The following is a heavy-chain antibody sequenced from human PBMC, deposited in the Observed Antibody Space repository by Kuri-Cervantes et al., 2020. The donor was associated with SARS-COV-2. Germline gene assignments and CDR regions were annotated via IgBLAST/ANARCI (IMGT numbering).Heavy chain of an antibody. V-gene: IGHV4-4*07. CDR3: AGGIAARSSFAFDI. CDR1: GGSISSYY. Sequence: SETLSLTCTVSGGSISSYYWSWIRQPAGKGLEWIGRIYTSGSTNYNPPPKSRVTMSVDTSKNQFSLKLSSVTAADTAVYYCAGGIAARSSFAFDIWGQGTMVTVSS. J-gene: IGHJ3*02. CDR2: IYTSGST. D-gene: IGHD6-6*01.